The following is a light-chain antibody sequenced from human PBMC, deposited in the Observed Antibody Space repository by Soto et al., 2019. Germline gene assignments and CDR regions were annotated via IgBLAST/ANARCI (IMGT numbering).Light chain of an antibody. Sequence: QSALTQPASLSGSPGQSITISCTGTSSDVGGYNYVSWYQQHPGKAPKFMIYDVSNRPSGVSTRFSGSKSGNTASLTISGLQAEDEADYYCNSYTTSNTRQIVFGTGTKLTVL. CDR1: SSDVGGYNY. J-gene: IGLJ1*01. V-gene: IGLV2-14*01. CDR2: DVS. CDR3: NSYTTSNTRQIV.